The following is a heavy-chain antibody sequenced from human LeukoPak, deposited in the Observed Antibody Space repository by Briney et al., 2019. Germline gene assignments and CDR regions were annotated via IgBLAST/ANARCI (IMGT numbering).Heavy chain of an antibody. V-gene: IGHV1-69*04. CDR1: GGTFSSYA. CDR3: ARELITIFGVGRYYYYGMDV. J-gene: IGHJ6*02. D-gene: IGHD3-3*01. Sequence: SVKVSCKASGGTFSSYAISWVRQAPGQGLEWMGRIIPILGIANYAQKFQGRVTITADKSTSTAYMELSSLRPEDTAVYYCARELITIFGVGRYYYYGMDVWGQGTTVTVSS. CDR2: IIPILGIA.